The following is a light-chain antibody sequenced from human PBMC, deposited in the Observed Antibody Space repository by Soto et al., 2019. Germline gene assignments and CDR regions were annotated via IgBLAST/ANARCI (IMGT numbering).Light chain of an antibody. J-gene: IGLJ1*01. CDR3: SCYASGSSV. V-gene: IGLV2-14*01. CDR2: EVS. Sequence: QPALTQPASVSGSPGESITISCTGTSSDVGSYNYVSWYQQHPGKAPKLMIYEVSTRPSGVSSRFSGSKPGNKASLTISPPQAEDEADYYSSCYASGSSVFGGGTKVTVL. CDR1: SSDVGSYNY.